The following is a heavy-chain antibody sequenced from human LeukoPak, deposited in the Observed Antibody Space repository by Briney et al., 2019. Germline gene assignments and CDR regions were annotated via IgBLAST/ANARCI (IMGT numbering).Heavy chain of an antibody. Sequence: GSLRLSCAASGFTFSDHYMDWVRQAPGKGLEWIGYIYYSGSTNYNPSLKSRVTISVDTSKNQFSLKLSSVTAADTAVYYCARAMGDSSVPHDAFDIWGQGTMVTVSS. D-gene: IGHD3-16*01. CDR1: GFTFSDHY. V-gene: IGHV4-59*08. CDR3: ARAMGDSSVPHDAFDI. J-gene: IGHJ3*02. CDR2: IYYSGST.